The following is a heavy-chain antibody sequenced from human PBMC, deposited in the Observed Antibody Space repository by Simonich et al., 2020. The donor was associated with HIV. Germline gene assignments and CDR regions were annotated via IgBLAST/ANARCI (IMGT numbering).Heavy chain of an antibody. J-gene: IGHJ4*02. CDR2: IYYSGST. Sequence: QVQLQQWGAGLLKPSEPLSLTCAVYGGSFGGYYWGWIRQPPGKGLEGIGSIYYSGSTYYNPSLKSRVTISVESSKSQFSLKLSSVTAADTAVYYCARAGYSGYDFDYWGQGTLVTVSS. CDR1: GGSFGGYY. CDR3: ARAGYSGYDFDY. V-gene: IGHV4-34*01. D-gene: IGHD5-12*01.